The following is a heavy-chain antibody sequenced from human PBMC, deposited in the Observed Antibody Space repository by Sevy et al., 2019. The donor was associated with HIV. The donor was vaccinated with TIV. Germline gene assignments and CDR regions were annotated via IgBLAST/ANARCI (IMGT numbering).Heavy chain of an antibody. V-gene: IGHV3-23*01. CDR2: ISGSGGST. CDR3: AREMATIGGKGVFDY. CDR1: GFTFSSYA. D-gene: IGHD5-12*01. J-gene: IGHJ4*02. Sequence: GGSLRLSCAASGFTFSSYAMSWVRQAPGKGLEWVSAISGSGGSTYYADSVKGRFTISRDNSKNTLYLQMNSLRDEDTAVYYCAREMATIGGKGVFDYWGQGTLVTVSS.